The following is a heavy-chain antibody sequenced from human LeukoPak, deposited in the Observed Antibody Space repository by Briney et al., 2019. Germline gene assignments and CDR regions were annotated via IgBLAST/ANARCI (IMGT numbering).Heavy chain of an antibody. D-gene: IGHD3-3*01. J-gene: IGHJ4*02. CDR1: GASISGYY. CDR2: VYYTGST. CDR3: ARYMRDSGTYDFDY. V-gene: IGHV4-59*13. Sequence: SETLSLTCSVSGASISGYYWSWIRQTPGKGLEWIGYVYYTGSTNYNPSLQSRVTITVDTSNNQFSLNLRSVTAADTAVYYCARYMRDSGTYDFDYWGQGTLVTVSS.